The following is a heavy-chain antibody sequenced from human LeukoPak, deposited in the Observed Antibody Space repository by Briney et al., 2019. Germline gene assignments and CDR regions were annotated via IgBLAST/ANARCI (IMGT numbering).Heavy chain of an antibody. Sequence: ASLKVSCKASRGTFSSYTISCVRQAPGQGREWMGRIIPILGIANDAQKFQGRVTITADKSTSTAYMQLSSLRSEDTAVYYCARAYKHYYGSGSDAFDIWGQGTMVTVSS. V-gene: IGHV1-69*02. CDR3: ARAYKHYYGSGSDAFDI. J-gene: IGHJ3*02. D-gene: IGHD3-10*01. CDR2: IIPILGIA. CDR1: RGTFSSYT.